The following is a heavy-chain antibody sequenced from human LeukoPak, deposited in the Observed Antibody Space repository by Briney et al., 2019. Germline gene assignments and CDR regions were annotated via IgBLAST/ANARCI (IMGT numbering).Heavy chain of an antibody. CDR1: GFPFSAYG. V-gene: IGHV3-30*02. CDR3: AKDSETYYFGSGRPGISYYYYYMDV. J-gene: IGHJ6*03. Sequence: GGSLRLSCAASGFPFSAYGTHWVRQAPGKGLEWVGFIRYDATKTYYTDSVKGRFTISRDSSKNTLYLQMNSLTPEDTAVYYCAKDSETYYFGSGRPGISYYYYYMDVWGKGTTVTITS. D-gene: IGHD3-10*01. CDR2: IRYDATKT.